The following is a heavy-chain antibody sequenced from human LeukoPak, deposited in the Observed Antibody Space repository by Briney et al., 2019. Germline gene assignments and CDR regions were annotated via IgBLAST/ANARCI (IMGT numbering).Heavy chain of an antibody. CDR1: GGSISSSSYY. CDR2: IYHSGST. J-gene: IGHJ6*03. CDR3: ATNYGSGSTFGAYYYYYMDV. D-gene: IGHD3-10*01. Sequence: PSETLSLTCTVSGGSISSSSYYWGWIRQTPGKGLEWIGSIYHSGSTYYNPSLKSRVTISVDTSKNQFSLKLSSVTAADTAVYYCATNYGSGSTFGAYYYYYMDVWGKGTTVTVSS. V-gene: IGHV4-39*07.